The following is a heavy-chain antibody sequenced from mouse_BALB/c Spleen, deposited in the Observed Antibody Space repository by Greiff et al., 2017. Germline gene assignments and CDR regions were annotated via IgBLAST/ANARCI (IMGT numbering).Heavy chain of an antibody. J-gene: IGHJ3*01. CDR1: GFPFSSFG. CDR2: ISSGSSTI. V-gene: IGHV5-17*02. D-gene: IGHD2-1*01. CDR3: ARQNYGNYFAY. Sequence: EVQGVESGGGLVQPGGSRKLSCAASGFPFSSFGMHWVRQAPEKGLEWVAYISSGSSTIYYADTVKGRFTISRDNPKNTLFLQMTSLRSEDTAMYYCARQNYGNYFAYWGQGTLVTVSA.